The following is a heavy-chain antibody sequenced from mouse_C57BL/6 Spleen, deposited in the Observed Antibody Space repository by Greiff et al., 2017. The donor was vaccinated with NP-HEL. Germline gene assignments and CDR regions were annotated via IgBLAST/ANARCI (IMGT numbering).Heavy chain of an antibody. CDR3: TTSSITTVAYYFDY. V-gene: IGHV14-1*01. D-gene: IGHD1-1*01. J-gene: IGHJ2*01. CDR2: IDPEDGDT. Sequence: DVKLQESGAELVRPGASVKLSCTASGFNIKDYYMHWVKQRPEQGLEWIGRIDPEDGDTEYAPKFQGKATMTADTSSNTAYLQLSSLTSEDTAVYYCTTSSITTVAYYFDYWGQGTTLTVSS. CDR1: GFNIKDYY.